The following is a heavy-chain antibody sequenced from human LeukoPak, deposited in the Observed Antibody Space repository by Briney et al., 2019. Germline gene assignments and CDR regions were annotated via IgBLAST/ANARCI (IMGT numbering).Heavy chain of an antibody. Sequence: GGSLRLSCAASGFTFSNYGFHRVRQAPGKGLEWVGVITNDGTNKYYADSVKGRFTISRDNSKNTLYLQMNSLRTEDTAVYYCAASGDSGSYWGQGTLVAVSS. D-gene: IGHD4-17*01. V-gene: IGHV3-30*03. J-gene: IGHJ4*02. CDR3: AASGDSGSY. CDR2: ITNDGTNK. CDR1: GFTFSNYG.